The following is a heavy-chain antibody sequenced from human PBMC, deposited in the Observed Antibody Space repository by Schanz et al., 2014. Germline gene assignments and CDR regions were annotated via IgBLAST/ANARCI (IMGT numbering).Heavy chain of an antibody. CDR3: AKYRGYYRVSGSYRELEY. V-gene: IGHV3-11*06. CDR1: GFTFSDYW. Sequence: VQLVESGGGLVQPGGSLRLSCTASGFTFSDYWMSWVRQAPGKGLEWLSYISDSGTYTNYADSVKGRFTISRDNAKSSLYLQMNSLRAEDTAVYYCAKYRGYYRVSGSYRELEYWGQGTLVTVSS. D-gene: IGHD3-10*01. CDR2: ISDSGTYT. J-gene: IGHJ4*02.